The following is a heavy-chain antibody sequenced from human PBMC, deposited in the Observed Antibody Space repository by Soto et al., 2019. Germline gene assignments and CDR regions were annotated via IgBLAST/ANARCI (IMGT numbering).Heavy chain of an antibody. CDR3: ARPRGYGVFDAYDI. CDR1: GFSFSNSG. J-gene: IGHJ3*02. V-gene: IGHV3-30*03. Sequence: GGSLRLSCAASGFSFSNSGMHWVRQAPGKGLEWVAFISYDGSNKYYADSVKGRFTISRDNSKNTLQLNRLRTEDTAVYYCARPRGYGVFDAYDIWGQGAMVTVSS. CDR2: ISYDGSNK. D-gene: IGHD4-17*01.